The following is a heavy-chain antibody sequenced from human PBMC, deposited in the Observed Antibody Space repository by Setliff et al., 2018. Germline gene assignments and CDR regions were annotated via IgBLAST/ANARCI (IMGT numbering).Heavy chain of an antibody. Sequence: GSLRLSCAASGFTFSSYAMHWVRQAPGKGLEWVAVISYDGSNKYYADSVKGRFTISRDNSKNTLYLQMNSLRAEDTAVYYCARAPRVELNLDYWGQGTLVTVSS. V-gene: IGHV3-30-3*01. D-gene: IGHD1-1*01. J-gene: IGHJ4*02. CDR1: GFTFSSYA. CDR3: ARAPRVELNLDY. CDR2: ISYDGSNK.